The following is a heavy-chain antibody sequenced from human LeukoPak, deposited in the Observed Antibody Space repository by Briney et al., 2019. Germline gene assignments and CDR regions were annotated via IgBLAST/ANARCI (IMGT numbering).Heavy chain of an antibody. V-gene: IGHV3-74*03. Sequence: GGSLRLSCAASGFTFRSYWMHWVRQAPGKGLVWVSHIINDGSRTTYADSVKGRFTISRDNAKNMVYLQMNSLRAEDTAVYYCARSDGGFDYWGQGTLVTVSA. CDR3: ARSDGGFDY. CDR2: IINDGSRT. D-gene: IGHD5-24*01. CDR1: GFTFRSYW. J-gene: IGHJ4*02.